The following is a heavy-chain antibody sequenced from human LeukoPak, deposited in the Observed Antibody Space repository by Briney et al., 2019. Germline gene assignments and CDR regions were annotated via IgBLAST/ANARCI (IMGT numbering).Heavy chain of an antibody. J-gene: IGHJ4*02. V-gene: IGHV3-23*01. D-gene: IGHD2-21*01. CDR3: AKDVRDIVVLIDTYMY. Sequence: GVSLRRSCVASGFMFNKYGMSWVRQAPGKGLEWVSVISGGGGRTYYGDSVKGRSTISRDNPKNTVYLQMNSLRAEDTAVYYCAKDVRDIVVLIDTYMYWGQGTLVTVSS. CDR2: ISGGGGRT. CDR1: GFMFNKYG.